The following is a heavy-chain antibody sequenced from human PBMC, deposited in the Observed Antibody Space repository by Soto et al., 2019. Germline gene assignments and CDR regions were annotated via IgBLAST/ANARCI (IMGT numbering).Heavy chain of an antibody. J-gene: IGHJ5*02. V-gene: IGHV1-69*10. D-gene: IGHD3-16*02. Sequence: SVKVSCKASGGTFSSYGIIWVRQAPGQGLEWMGRIIPFLGTTNYAQNFQARLTVTADTSTNTAVMELSSLRSEDTATYYCAVTYFDYTGGPYRYPWGQGPPVTVSS. CDR2: IIPFLGTT. CDR1: GGTFSSYG. CDR3: AVTYFDYTGGPYRYP.